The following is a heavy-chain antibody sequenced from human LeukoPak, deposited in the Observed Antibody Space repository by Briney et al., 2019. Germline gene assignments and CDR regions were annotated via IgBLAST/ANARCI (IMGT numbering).Heavy chain of an antibody. Sequence: ASVKVSCKPSRYTFSNYCISWVRQAPGHGLEWMGWITAYNGNRLYAQRFQGRITLTTDPPTSTSYMELRSLEYDDTAIYYCARDNDKVVDHWGQGTLVTDSS. CDR1: RYTFSNYC. CDR3: ARDNDKVVDH. D-gene: IGHD1-1*01. V-gene: IGHV1-18*01. CDR2: ITAYNGNR. J-gene: IGHJ4*01.